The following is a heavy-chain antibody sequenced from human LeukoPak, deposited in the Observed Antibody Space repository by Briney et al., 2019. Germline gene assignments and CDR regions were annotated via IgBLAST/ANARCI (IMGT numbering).Heavy chain of an antibody. J-gene: IGHJ4*02. CDR1: GFTFSSYS. D-gene: IGHD4-17*01. Sequence: GGSLRLSCAASGFTFSSYSMNWVRQAPGKGLEWVSSISSSSSYIYYADSVKGRFTISRDNAKNSLYLQMNSLRAEDTAVYYCARDRSRNGYGDYVRYWGQGTLVTVSS. V-gene: IGHV3-21*01. CDR3: ARDRSRNGYGDYVRY. CDR2: ISSSSSYI.